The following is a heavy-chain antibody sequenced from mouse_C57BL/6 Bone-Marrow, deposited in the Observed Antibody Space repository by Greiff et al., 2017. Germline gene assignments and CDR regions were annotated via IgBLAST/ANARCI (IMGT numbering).Heavy chain of an antibody. Sequence: QVQLQQSGAELVRPGASVKMSCKASGYTFTSYTMNWVKQRPGQGLEWIGYINPSSGYTKYNQKFKDKATLTADKSSSTAYMQLSSLTSEDSAVYYCARFYYDYDGFAYWGQGTLVTVSA. CDR2: INPSSGYT. CDR3: ARFYYDYDGFAY. V-gene: IGHV1-4*01. D-gene: IGHD2-4*01. CDR1: GYTFTSYT. J-gene: IGHJ3*01.